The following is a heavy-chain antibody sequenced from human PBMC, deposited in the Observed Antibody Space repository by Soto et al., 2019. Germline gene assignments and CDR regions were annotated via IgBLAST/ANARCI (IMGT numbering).Heavy chain of an antibody. CDR3: ARVAYYGSGSYYNVFGY. CDR2: IIPIFGTA. Sequence: QVQLVQSGAEVKKPGSSVKVSCKASEATSTSYAITGVRQAPGQGLEWRGGIIPIFGTANYAQKFQGRVTITADESTSTAYMELSSLRSEDTAVYYCARVAYYGSGSYYNVFGYWGQGTLVTVSS. D-gene: IGHD3-10*01. CDR1: EATSTSYA. V-gene: IGHV1-69*01. J-gene: IGHJ4*02.